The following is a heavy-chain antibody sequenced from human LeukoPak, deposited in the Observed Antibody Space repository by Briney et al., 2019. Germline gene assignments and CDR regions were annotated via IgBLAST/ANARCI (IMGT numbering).Heavy chain of an antibody. V-gene: IGHV3-7*03. CDR1: GFTFSSYW. D-gene: IGHD2/OR15-2a*01. Sequence: GGSLRLSCAASGFTFSSYWMAWVRQAPGKGLEWVANMKHDGSEKYYADSVKGRFTISRDYAKNSLYLQMNSLRAEDTALYYCARDNRGLFDYWGQGTLVPVSS. J-gene: IGHJ4*02. CDR2: MKHDGSEK. CDR3: ARDNRGLFDY.